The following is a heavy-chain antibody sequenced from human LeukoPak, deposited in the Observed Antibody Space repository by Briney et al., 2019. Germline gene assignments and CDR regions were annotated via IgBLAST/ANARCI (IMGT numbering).Heavy chain of an antibody. CDR2: ISWNSGSI. Sequence: GGSLRLSCAASGFTFSNYWMHWVRQAPGKGLEWVSGISWNSGSIGYADSVKGRFTISRDNAKNSLYLQMNSLRAEDTALYYCAKDGTYYYDSSGYWGYFDYWGQGTLVTVSS. J-gene: IGHJ4*02. V-gene: IGHV3-9*01. D-gene: IGHD3-22*01. CDR3: AKDGTYYYDSSGYWGYFDY. CDR1: GFTFSNYW.